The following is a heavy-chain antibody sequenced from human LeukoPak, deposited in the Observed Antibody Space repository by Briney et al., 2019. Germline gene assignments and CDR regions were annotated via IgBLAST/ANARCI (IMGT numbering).Heavy chain of an antibody. CDR1: GFSLTTSGMC. D-gene: IGHD3-9*01. V-gene: IGHV2-70*11. CDR3: ARTYYYNILTAYSKEFDY. J-gene: IGHJ4*02. Sequence: SGPALVKPTQTLILTCAFSGFSLTTSGMCVSWIRQPPGKALEWLARIDWDDDKYYSTSLKTRLTISKDTSKNQVVLTMTNMDPVDTATYYCARTYYYNILTAYSKEFDYWGQGTPVTVSS. CDR2: IDWDDDK.